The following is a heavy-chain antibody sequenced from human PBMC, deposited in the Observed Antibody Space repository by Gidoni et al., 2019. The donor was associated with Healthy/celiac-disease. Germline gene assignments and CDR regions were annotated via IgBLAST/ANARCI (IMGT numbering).Heavy chain of an antibody. V-gene: IGHV3-33*01. CDR2: IWYDGSNK. Sequence: QVQLVESGGGVVQPGRSLRLSCAASGFTFSSYGMHGVRQAPGKGLEWVAVIWYDGSNKYYADLKGRFTISRDNSKNTLYLQMNSLRAEDTAVYYCARDQRDTADGDPDYYGMDVWGQGTTVTVSS. J-gene: IGHJ6*02. CDR3: ARDQRDTADGDPDYYGMDV. CDR1: GFTFSSYG. D-gene: IGHD5-18*01.